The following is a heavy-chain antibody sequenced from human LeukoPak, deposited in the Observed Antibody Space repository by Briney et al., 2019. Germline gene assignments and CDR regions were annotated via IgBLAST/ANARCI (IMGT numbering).Heavy chain of an antibody. Sequence: GGSLRLSCASSGFTFDDYAMHWVRQAPGKGLEWVSGISWNSGSIGYADSVKGRFTISRDNAKNSLYLQMNSLRAEDTALYYCAKSVEAAVAGAIDYWGQGTLATVSS. D-gene: IGHD6-19*01. J-gene: IGHJ4*02. CDR2: ISWNSGSI. V-gene: IGHV3-9*01. CDR1: GFTFDDYA. CDR3: AKSVEAAVAGAIDY.